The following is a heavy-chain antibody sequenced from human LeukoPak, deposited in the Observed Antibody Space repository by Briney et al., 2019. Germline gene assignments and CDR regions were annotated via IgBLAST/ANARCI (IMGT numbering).Heavy chain of an antibody. CDR1: VGSFSGYY. CDR3: AGQATQGFDY. J-gene: IGHJ4*02. V-gene: IGHV4-34*01. Sequence: SETLSLTCAVYVGSFSGYYWSWIRQPPGKGLEWVGEINHSGSTNYNPSLKSRVTISVDTSKNQFSLKLSSVTAADTAVYYCAGQATQGFDYWGQGTLVTVSS. CDR2: INHSGST. D-gene: IGHD1-26*01.